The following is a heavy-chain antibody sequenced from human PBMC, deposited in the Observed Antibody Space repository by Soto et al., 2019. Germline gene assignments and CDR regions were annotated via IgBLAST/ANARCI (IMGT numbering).Heavy chain of an antibody. CDR2: IYSGGST. CDR1: GFTVSSNY. D-gene: IGHD1-26*01. Sequence: EVQLVESGXXXXXXXXXXRLSCAASGFTVSSNYMSWVRQAPGQGLEWVSVIYSGGSTYYADSVKGRFTISRDNSKNTLYLQMNSLRAEDTAVYYCARDRYPFDYWGQGTLVTVSS. V-gene: IGHV3-53*01. CDR3: ARDRYPFDY. J-gene: IGHJ4*02.